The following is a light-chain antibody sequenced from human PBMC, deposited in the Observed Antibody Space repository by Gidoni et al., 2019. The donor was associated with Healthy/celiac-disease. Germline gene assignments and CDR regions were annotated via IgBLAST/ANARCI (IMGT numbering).Light chain of an antibody. CDR2: GNS. J-gene: IGLJ2*01. CDR1: SSNIGAGYD. V-gene: IGLV1-40*01. Sequence: QSVLTQPPSVSGAPGQTVTISCTGSSSNIGAGYDVHWYQQLPGTAPKLLIYGNSNRPSGVPDRFSGSKSGTSASLAITGLQAEDEADYYCQSYDSSLSVVVVFGGGTKLTVL. CDR3: QSYDSSLSVVVV.